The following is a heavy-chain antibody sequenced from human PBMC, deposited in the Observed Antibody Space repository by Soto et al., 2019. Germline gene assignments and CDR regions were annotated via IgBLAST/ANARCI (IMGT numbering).Heavy chain of an antibody. CDR1: GYSFQSYW. D-gene: IGHD6-19*01. CDR3: ARWVGSGWSEDY. V-gene: IGHV5-10-1*01. CDR2: NDPSDSYT. J-gene: IGHJ4*02. Sequence: GESLKISCNGPGYSFQSYWISLVRQMPGKGVEWMGRNDPSDSYTNYSPSFQGHVTISADKSISTAYLQWSSLKASGTAMYYCARWVGSGWSEDYWGQGTLVTVSS.